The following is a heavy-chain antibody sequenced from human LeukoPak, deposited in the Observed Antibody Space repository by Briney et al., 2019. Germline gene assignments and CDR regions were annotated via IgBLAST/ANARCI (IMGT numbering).Heavy chain of an antibody. J-gene: IGHJ4*02. V-gene: IGHV3-7*01. CDR2: IKQDGSEK. D-gene: IGHD6-13*01. CDR3: ARDSAGNDY. CDR1: GFTFSTYW. Sequence: GGSLRLSCAASGFTFSTYWMSWVRQAPGKGLEWVANIKQDGSEKYYVDSVKGRFTISRDNAKNSLYLQMNSMRAEDTAMYYCARDSAGNDYWGQGTLVTVSS.